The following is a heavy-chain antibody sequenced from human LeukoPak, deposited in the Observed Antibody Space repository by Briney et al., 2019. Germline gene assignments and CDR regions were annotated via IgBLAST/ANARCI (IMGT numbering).Heavy chain of an antibody. Sequence: PGGSLRLSCAASGFTFSSYWMHWVRQAPGKGLVWVSRISKDGRRTDYADSVKGRFTISRDNAKNTLYLQMNSLRAEDTALYYCARAVSITARSTGYWGQGTLVTVSS. CDR2: ISKDGRRT. D-gene: IGHD6-6*01. V-gene: IGHV3-74*01. CDR1: GFTFSSYW. CDR3: ARAVSITARSTGY. J-gene: IGHJ4*02.